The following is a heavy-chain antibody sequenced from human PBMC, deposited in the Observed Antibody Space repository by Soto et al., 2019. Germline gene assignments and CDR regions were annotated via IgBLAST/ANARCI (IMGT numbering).Heavy chain of an antibody. CDR2: ISGSGGST. V-gene: IGHV3-23*01. Sequence: EVQLLESGGGLVQPGGSLRLSCAASGFTFSSYAMSWVRQAPGKGLEWVSAISGSGGSTYYADSVKGRFTISRDNSKNPLYLQMHSLRAEDTAVYYCATLAVVTPAGWFDPWGQGTLVTVSS. CDR3: ATLAVVTPAGWFDP. J-gene: IGHJ5*02. CDR1: GFTFSSYA. D-gene: IGHD2-21*02.